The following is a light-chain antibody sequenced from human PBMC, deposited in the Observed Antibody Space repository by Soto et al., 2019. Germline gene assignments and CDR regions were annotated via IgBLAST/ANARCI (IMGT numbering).Light chain of an antibody. CDR2: QVT. CDR3: RSYTDSSNSV. V-gene: IGLV2-14*01. J-gene: IGLJ1*01. Sequence: HSSLTQAALVSGSPGQSVTISCTGTSSDLAIYNYVSWYQQQPGKAPKLMIYQVTNRPSGVSNRFSGSRSGNTASLTISGLQAEDEADYYCRSYTDSSNSVFGTGTKVTVL. CDR1: SSDLAIYNY.